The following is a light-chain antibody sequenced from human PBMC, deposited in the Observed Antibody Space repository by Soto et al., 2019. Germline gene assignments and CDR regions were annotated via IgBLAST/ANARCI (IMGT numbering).Light chain of an antibody. V-gene: IGKV1-5*01. CDR3: QQYNSYSLT. CDR2: GAS. J-gene: IGKJ1*01. CDR1: QTISTW. Sequence: DIQIAPSPSTPSASVGDRVTNTFRASQTISTWLAWYQQKPGKAPKLLIYGASSLESGVPSRFSGSGSGTEFTLTISSLQPDDFATYYCQQYNSYSLTFGQGTKVDIK.